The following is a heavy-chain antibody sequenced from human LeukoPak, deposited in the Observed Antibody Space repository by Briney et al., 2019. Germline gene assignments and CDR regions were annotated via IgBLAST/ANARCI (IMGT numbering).Heavy chain of an antibody. CDR2: IKQVGTEK. CDR1: GFNFNHYW. D-gene: IGHD2-2*01. V-gene: IGHV3-7*03. J-gene: IGHJ3*01. CDR3: ARVGYQLPTFDAFDF. Sequence: GGSLRLSCAVSGFNFNHYWLSWVRQAPGKGLEWVANIKQVGTEKFYVDSVKGRFTISKDSAKNSLYLQMNSLRAEDTAVYYCARVGYQLPTFDAFDFWGQGTMVTVSS.